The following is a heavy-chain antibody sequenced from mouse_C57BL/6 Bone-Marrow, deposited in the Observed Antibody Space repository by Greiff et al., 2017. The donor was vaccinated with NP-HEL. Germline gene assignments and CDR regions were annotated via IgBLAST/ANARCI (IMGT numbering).Heavy chain of an antibody. CDR2: FYPGSGSV. J-gene: IGHJ2*01. CDR3: ARHEAGSSPFDY. D-gene: IGHD1-1*01. V-gene: IGHV1-62-2*01. CDR1: GYTFTSYD. Sequence: QVQLKQSGPELVKPGASVKLSCKASGYTFTSYDINWVKQRSGQGLEWIGWFYPGSGSVKYNEKFKDKATLTADKSSSTVYMELSRLTSEDSAVYFCARHEAGSSPFDYWGQGTTLTVSS.